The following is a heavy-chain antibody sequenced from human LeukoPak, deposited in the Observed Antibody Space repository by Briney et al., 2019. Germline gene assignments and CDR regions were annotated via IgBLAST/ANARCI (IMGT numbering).Heavy chain of an antibody. CDR2: SYTSGST. CDR3: ARALPDWFDP. CDR1: GGSISSGSYY. J-gene: IGHJ5*02. V-gene: IGHV4-61*02. Sequence: SDTLSLTRTVSGGSISSGSYYWSWIRQPAGKGLEWIGRSYTSGSTNYNPSLQSRVTISVDTSKNQFSLKLSSVTAADTAVYYCARALPDWFDPWGQGTLVTVSS.